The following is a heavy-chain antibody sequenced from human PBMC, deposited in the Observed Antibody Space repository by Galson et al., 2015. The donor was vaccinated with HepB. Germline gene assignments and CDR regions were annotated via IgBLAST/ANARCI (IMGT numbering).Heavy chain of an antibody. J-gene: IGHJ5*02. D-gene: IGHD6-19*01. CDR2: IVVGSGNT. CDR3: ARQQWLVEGFDP. Sequence: SVKVSCKASGFTFTSSAVQWVRQARGQRLEWIGWIVVGSGNTNYAQKFQERVTITRDMSTSTAYMELSSLRSEDTAMYYCARQQWLVEGFDPWGQGTLVTVSS. V-gene: IGHV1-58*01. CDR1: GFTFTSSA.